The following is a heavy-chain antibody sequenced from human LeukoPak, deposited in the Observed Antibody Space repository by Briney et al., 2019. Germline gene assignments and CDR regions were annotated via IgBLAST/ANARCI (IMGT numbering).Heavy chain of an antibody. V-gene: IGHV4-61*02. CDR2: IYTSGST. D-gene: IGHD3-10*01. CDR1: GGSISSGSYY. J-gene: IGHJ4*02. Sequence: KASQTLSLTCTVSGGSISSGSYYWSWIRQPAGKGLEWIGRIYTSGSTNYNPSLKSRVTISVDTSKNQFSLKLSSVTAADTAVYYCATEAPNYYGSGSYASFDYWGQGTLVTVSS. CDR3: ATEAPNYYGSGSYASFDY.